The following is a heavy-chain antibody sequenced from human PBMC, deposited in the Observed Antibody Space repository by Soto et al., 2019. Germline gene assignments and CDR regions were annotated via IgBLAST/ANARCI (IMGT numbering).Heavy chain of an antibody. J-gene: IGHJ2*01. CDR2: INTDTGNT. V-gene: IGHV1-3*04. D-gene: IGHD6-19*01. Sequence: QVQVVQSGAEVKKPGASVRLSCKTSGYSFTSCAIHWVRQAPGQRFEWMGWINTDTGNTKYSQNFQTRVTITRDTSASTAYLELSSLTSEDTAIYYCVRDRAVDWYLELWGRGTLVTVSS. CDR3: VRDRAVDWYLEL. CDR1: GYSFTSCA.